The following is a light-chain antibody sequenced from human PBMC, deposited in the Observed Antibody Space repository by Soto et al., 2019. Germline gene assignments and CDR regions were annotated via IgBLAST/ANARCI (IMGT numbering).Light chain of an antibody. CDR3: SSYTSSITYV. CDR2: DVS. CDR1: NSVVGGYHY. V-gene: IGLV2-14*01. Sequence: QSVLTQPASVSGSPGQSITISCTGTNSVVGGYHYVSWYQQYPGKAPKVMIYDVSNRPSGVSNRFSGSKSGTTASLTISGLQAEDEADYYCSSYTSSITYVFGTGTKVTVL. J-gene: IGLJ1*01.